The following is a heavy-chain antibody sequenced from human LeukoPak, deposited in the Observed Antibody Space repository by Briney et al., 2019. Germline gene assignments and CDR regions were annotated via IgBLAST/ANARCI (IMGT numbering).Heavy chain of an antibody. D-gene: IGHD3-16*01. CDR3: ARVGSYGSPSDY. J-gene: IGHJ4*02. V-gene: IGHV3-74*01. CDR2: INSDGSST. Sequence: GGSLRLSCAASGFTFSSYWMHRVRQAPGKGLVWVSRINSDGSSTSYADSVKGRFTISRDNAKNTLYLQMNSLRAEDTAVYYCARVGSYGSPSDYWGQGTLVTVSS. CDR1: GFTFSSYW.